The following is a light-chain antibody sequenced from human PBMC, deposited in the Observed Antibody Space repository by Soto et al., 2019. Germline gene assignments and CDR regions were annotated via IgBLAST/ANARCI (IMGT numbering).Light chain of an antibody. Sequence: DIQMTQSPSTLSASVGDRVTITCRASQTISTLLAWYQQRPGKAPNLLIYKASSLESGVPSRFSSSGSGTEFTLTISSLQPDDFANYFCQQYSTYPWTFCQGTKVEVK. J-gene: IGKJ1*01. CDR1: QTISTL. CDR3: QQYSTYPWT. CDR2: KAS. V-gene: IGKV1-5*03.